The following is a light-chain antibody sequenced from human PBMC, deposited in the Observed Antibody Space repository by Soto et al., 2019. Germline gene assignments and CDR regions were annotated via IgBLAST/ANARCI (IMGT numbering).Light chain of an antibody. CDR1: SSNIGDNY. CDR2: DNN. CDR3: GTWDTSLSAGV. Sequence: QSVLTQPPSVSAAPGQKVSISCSGSSSNIGDNYVSWYQQFPGTAPKLLIYDNNKRPSGIPDRFSDSASGTSATLGITGLQTGDEADYYCGTWDTSLSAGVFGGGTKLTVL. J-gene: IGLJ2*01. V-gene: IGLV1-51*01.